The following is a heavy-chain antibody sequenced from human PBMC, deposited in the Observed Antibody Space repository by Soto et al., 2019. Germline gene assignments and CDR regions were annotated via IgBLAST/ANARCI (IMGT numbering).Heavy chain of an antibody. CDR3: ARSGPWGVKGPHEYFQH. CDR2: IWYDGSNK. Sequence: QVQLVESGGGVVQPGRSLRLSCAASGFTFSSYGMHWVRQAPGKGLEWVAVIWYDGSNKYYADSVKGRFTISRDNSKNTLYLQMNSLRAEDTAVYYCARSGPWGVKGPHEYFQHWGQGTLVTVSS. V-gene: IGHV3-33*01. J-gene: IGHJ1*01. D-gene: IGHD3-16*01. CDR1: GFTFSSYG.